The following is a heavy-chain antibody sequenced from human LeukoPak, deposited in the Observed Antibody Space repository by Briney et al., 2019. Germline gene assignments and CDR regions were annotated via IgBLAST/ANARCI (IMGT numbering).Heavy chain of an antibody. CDR2: INPSGGST. V-gene: IGHV1-46*01. J-gene: IGHJ4*02. Sequence: ASVNVSCTASGYTFTSYYMHWVRQATGQGLEWMGIINPSGGSTSYAQKFQGRVTMTRDTSTSTVYMELSSLRSEDTAVYYCARLPRDGYTYGTFDYWGQGTLVTVSS. CDR3: ARLPRDGYTYGTFDY. CDR1: GYTFTSYY. D-gene: IGHD5-24*01.